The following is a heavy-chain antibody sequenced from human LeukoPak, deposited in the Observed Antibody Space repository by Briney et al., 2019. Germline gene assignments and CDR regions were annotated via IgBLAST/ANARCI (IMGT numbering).Heavy chain of an antibody. Sequence: ASVKVSCKASGYTFSDYFIHWVRQAPGQGLEWMGWISAYNGNTNYAQKLQGRVTMTTDTSTSTAYMELRSLRSDDTAVYYCARAHYGDYPFDPWGQGTLVTVSS. D-gene: IGHD4-17*01. J-gene: IGHJ5*02. V-gene: IGHV1-18*04. CDR1: GYTFSDYF. CDR3: ARAHYGDYPFDP. CDR2: ISAYNGNT.